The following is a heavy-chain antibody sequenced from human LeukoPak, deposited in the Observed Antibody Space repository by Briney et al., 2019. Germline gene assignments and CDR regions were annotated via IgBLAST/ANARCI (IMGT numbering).Heavy chain of an antibody. CDR1: GFTFSDHY. CDR2: TRNKANSYTT. J-gene: IGHJ4*02. Sequence: GGSLRLSCAASGFTFSDHYMDWVRQAPGKGLEWVGRTRNKANSYTTEYAASVKGRFTISRDDSKNSLYLQMNSLKTEDTAVYYCASGEFGSEIDYWGQGTLVTVSS. CDR3: ASGEFGSEIDY. D-gene: IGHD3-16*01. V-gene: IGHV3-72*01.